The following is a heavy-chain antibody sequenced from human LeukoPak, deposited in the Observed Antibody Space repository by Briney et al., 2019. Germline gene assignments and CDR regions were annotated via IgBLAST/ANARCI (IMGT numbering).Heavy chain of an antibody. V-gene: IGHV1-2*06. CDR2: INPNSGGT. Sequence: ASVKVSCKASGYTFTGYYMHWVRQAPGQGLEWMGRINPNSGGTNYAQKFQGRVTMTRDTSISTAYMELSRQRSDDTAVYYCARDGYSSGWYGGFDYWGQGTLVTVSS. D-gene: IGHD6-19*01. J-gene: IGHJ4*02. CDR1: GYTFTGYY. CDR3: ARDGYSSGWYGGFDY.